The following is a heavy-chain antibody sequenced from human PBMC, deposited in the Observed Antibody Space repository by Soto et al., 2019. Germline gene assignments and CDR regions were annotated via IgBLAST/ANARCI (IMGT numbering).Heavy chain of an antibody. Sequence: SETLSLTCTVSGGSISSSSYYWGWIRQPPGKGLEWIGSIYYSGSTKYKPSLKSRVTISVDTSKNQFSLKVSSATAADTAVYYCARHSNRNYGLYYFDYWGLGALVTVSS. J-gene: IGHJ4*02. CDR3: ARHSNRNYGLYYFDY. CDR1: GGSISSSSYY. D-gene: IGHD4-4*01. CDR2: IYYSGST. V-gene: IGHV4-39*01.